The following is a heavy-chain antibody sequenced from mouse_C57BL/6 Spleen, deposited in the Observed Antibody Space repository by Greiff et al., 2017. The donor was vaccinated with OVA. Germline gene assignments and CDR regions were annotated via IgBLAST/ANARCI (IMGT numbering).Heavy chain of an antibody. CDR1: GFTFSDYG. V-gene: IGHV5-17*01. Sequence: EVKLVESGGGLVKPGGSLKLSCAASGFTFSDYGMHWVRQAPEKGLEWVAYISSGSSTIYYADTVKGRFTISRDNAKNTLFLQMTSLRSEDTAMYYCARGGSRRFAYWGQGTLVTVSA. D-gene: IGHD1-1*01. CDR2: ISSGSSTI. CDR3: ARGGSRRFAY. J-gene: IGHJ3*01.